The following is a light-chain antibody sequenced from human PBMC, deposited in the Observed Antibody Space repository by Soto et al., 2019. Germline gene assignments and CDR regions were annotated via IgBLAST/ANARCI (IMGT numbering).Light chain of an antibody. CDR3: SSYTRSSTLV. CDR1: SSDVGGYNY. CDR2: EVS. Sequence: QTVVTQPASVSGSPGQSITISCTGTSSDVGGYNYVSWYQQHPGKAPKLMIYEVSNRPSGVSNRFSGSKSGSTASLTISGLQAEDEADYYCSSYTRSSTLVFGGGTKVTVL. V-gene: IGLV2-14*01. J-gene: IGLJ2*01.